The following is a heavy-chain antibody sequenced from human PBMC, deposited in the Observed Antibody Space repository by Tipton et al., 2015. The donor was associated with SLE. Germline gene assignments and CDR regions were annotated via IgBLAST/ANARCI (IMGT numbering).Heavy chain of an antibody. CDR1: GFTFSSYS. D-gene: IGHD2-2*01. CDR3: ARGCSSSTCEPFYFFGMDV. CDR2: VFRGGST. V-gene: IGHV4-34*01. J-gene: IGHJ6*02. Sequence: LRLSCVASGFTFSSYSMNWVRQPPGKGLEWIGEVFRGGSTNYSPSLESRVTITVDMSKNQFSLRLISVTAADTAVYYCARGCSSSTCEPFYFFGMDVWGQGTTVTVSS.